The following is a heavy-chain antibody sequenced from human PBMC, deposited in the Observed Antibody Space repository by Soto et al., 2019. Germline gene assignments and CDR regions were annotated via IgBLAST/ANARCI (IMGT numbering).Heavy chain of an antibody. Sequence: EVQLVESGGGLVQPGGSLRLSCAASGFTFSDYWMHWVRQAPGKGLVWVSRINSDGNSTSYADSVKGRFTISRDNAKNTLYLQMNSLRAEDTAVYYCARRHQLAYYSGMEVWGQGTKVTVSS. CDR1: GFTFSDYW. CDR2: INSDGNST. V-gene: IGHV3-74*01. D-gene: IGHD2-21*01. J-gene: IGHJ6*02. CDR3: ARRHQLAYYSGMEV.